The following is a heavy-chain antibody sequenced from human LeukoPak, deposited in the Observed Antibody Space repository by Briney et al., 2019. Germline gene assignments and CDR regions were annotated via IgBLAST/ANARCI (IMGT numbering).Heavy chain of an antibody. J-gene: IGHJ3*02. Sequence: ETLSLTCTVSGGSISSSSYYWGWIRQPPGKGLEWVSAISGSGGSTYYADSVKGRFTISRDNSKNTLYLQMNSLRAEDTAVYYCAKLPDGYSSGSDAFDIWGQGTMVTVSS. CDR1: GGSISSSSYY. CDR2: ISGSGGST. V-gene: IGHV3-23*01. CDR3: AKLPDGYSSGSDAFDI. D-gene: IGHD6-19*01.